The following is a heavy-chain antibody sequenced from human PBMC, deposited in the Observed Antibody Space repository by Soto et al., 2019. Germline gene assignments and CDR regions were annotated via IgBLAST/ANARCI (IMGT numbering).Heavy chain of an antibody. J-gene: IGHJ3*02. CDR1: AFTANSHG. V-gene: IGHV1-18*01. Sequence: QIQLVQSGPEVKKPGASVKVSCKASAFTANSHGISWVRQAPGQGLEWMGWFSLYQGNTKDAQNVAGRVTLNIDRSTTTAYMELTSMTSDDTAMYYCARDLGGGEDIWGQGTMVTVSS. CDR3: ARDLGGGEDI. D-gene: IGHD3-16*01. CDR2: FSLYQGNT.